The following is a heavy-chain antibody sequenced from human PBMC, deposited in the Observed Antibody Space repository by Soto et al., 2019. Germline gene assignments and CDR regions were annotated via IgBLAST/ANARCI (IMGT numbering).Heavy chain of an antibody. J-gene: IGHJ4*02. D-gene: IGHD2-2*01. Sequence: SVKVSCKASGGTFSSYAISWVRQAPGQGLEWMGGIIPIFGTANYAQKFQGRVTITADESTSTAYMELSSLRSEDTAVYYCARVNSTRTRTYYFDYWGQGTLVTVSS. CDR3: ARVNSTRTRTYYFDY. V-gene: IGHV1-69*13. CDR1: GGTFSSYA. CDR2: IIPIFGTA.